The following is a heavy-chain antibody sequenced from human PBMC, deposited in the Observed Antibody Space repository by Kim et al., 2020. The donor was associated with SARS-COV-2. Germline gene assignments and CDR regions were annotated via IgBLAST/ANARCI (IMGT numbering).Heavy chain of an antibody. J-gene: IGHJ6*02. CDR1: GYTFTSYG. V-gene: IGHV1-18*04. CDR2: ISAYNGNT. Sequence: ASVKVSCKASGYTFTSYGISWVRQAPGQGLEWMGWISAYNGNTNYAQKLQGRVTMTTDTSTSTAYMELRSLRSDDTAVYYCARVRRGSGSYYTLFRYYGMDVWGQGTTVTVSS. CDR3: ARVRRGSGSYYTLFRYYGMDV. D-gene: IGHD3-10*01.